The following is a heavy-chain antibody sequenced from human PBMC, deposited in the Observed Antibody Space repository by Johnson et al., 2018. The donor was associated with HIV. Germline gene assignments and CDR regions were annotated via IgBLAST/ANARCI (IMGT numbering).Heavy chain of an antibody. D-gene: IGHD3-3*01. CDR3: ARDQAIFGVVLASDAFDI. CDR2: IWYDGSNK. J-gene: IGHJ3*02. V-gene: IGHV3-30*19. CDR1: GFTFSSYG. Sequence: QMLLVESGGVVVQPGRSLRLSCAASGFTFSSYGMHWVRQAPGKGLEWVAVIWYDGSNKYYADSVKGRFTISRDNSKNTLYLQMNSLRAEDTAVYYCARDQAIFGVVLASDAFDIWGQGTMVTVSS.